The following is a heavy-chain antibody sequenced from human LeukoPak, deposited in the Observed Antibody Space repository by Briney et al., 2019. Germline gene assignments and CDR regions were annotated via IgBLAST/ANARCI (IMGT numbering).Heavy chain of an antibody. D-gene: IGHD2-2*01. CDR3: ARAYCSSASCAKLGYFDY. CDR1: GGSIISSTYY. J-gene: IGHJ4*02. CDR2: IYYSGST. V-gene: IGHV4-39*01. Sequence: SETLSLTCTVSGGSIISSTYYWGWIRQPPGKGLEWIGTIYYSGSTYYNASLKSRVTISVDTSRNQFSLKLSSVTAADTAVYYCARAYCSSASCAKLGYFDYWGQGTLVTVSS.